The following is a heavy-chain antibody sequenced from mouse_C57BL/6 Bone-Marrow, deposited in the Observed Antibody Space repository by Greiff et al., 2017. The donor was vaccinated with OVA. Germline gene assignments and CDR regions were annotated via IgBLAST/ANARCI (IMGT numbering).Heavy chain of an antibody. Sequence: DAGGGLVQPKGSLKLSCEAPGFSFNTYAMHWVSQAPGKGWEWAARIRSNSNNYEKYYADSVQDRFTIPRDDSESMLYLQMNNLKTEDTAMYYYVRRLRRGYFDVWGTGTTVTVSS. CDR1: GFSFNTYA. D-gene: IGHD1-1*01. CDR2: IRSNSNNYEK. CDR3: VRRLRRGYFDV. J-gene: IGHJ1*03. V-gene: IGHV10-1*01.